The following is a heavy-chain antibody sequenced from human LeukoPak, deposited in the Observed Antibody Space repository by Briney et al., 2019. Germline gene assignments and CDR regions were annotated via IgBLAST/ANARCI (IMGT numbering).Heavy chain of an antibody. D-gene: IGHD6-6*01. Sequence: PGGSLRLSSAASGFTFNSYAMGWVRQAPGKGLEWVSSISGSGGSTYYADSVKGRFTISRDNSKNTLYLQMNSLRVEDTAVYYCAKGYSSSQEFDYWGQGTLVTVSS. V-gene: IGHV3-23*01. CDR2: ISGSGGST. CDR1: GFTFNSYA. J-gene: IGHJ4*02. CDR3: AKGYSSSQEFDY.